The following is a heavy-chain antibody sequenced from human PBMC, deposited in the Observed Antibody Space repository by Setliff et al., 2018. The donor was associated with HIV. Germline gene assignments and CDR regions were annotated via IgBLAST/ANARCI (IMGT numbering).Heavy chain of an antibody. Sequence: GGSLRRACAASGFTFSAYVMSWIRQAPGRGPEWVSAISARSDYSYAADSMKGRFTISRDNSKNTLYLQMTDLRAEDTAIYYCAPIRDGYNYFFDHWGQGTLVTVSS. CDR1: GFTFSAYV. J-gene: IGHJ4*02. V-gene: IGHV3-23*01. D-gene: IGHD5-12*01. CDR2: ISARSDYS. CDR3: APIRDGYNYFFDH.